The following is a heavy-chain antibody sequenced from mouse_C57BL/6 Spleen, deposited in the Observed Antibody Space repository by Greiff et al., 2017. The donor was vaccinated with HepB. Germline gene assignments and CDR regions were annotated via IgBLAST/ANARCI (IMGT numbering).Heavy chain of an antibody. CDR2: IYPRSGNT. D-gene: IGHD1-1*01. Sequence: VKLMESGAELARPGASVKLSCKASGYTFTSYGISWVKQRTGQGLEWIGEIYPRSGNTYYNEKFKGKATLTADKSSSTAYMELRSLTSEDSAVYFCARGSGYYGSSYDYFDYWGQGTTLTVSS. CDR1: GYTFTSYG. CDR3: ARGSGYYGSSYDYFDY. V-gene: IGHV1-81*01. J-gene: IGHJ2*01.